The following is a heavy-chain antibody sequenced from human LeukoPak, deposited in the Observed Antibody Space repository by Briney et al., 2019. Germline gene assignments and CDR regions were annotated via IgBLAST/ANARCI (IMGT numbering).Heavy chain of an antibody. Sequence: GASVKVSCKASGDTFSSYGINWVRQAPGQGLEWMGGIIPIFGTANYAQKFQGRVTITADESTSTAYMELSSLRSEDTAVYYCARAGITIFGVVIGEPLDYWGQGTLVTVSS. CDR2: IIPIFGTA. V-gene: IGHV1-69*13. CDR1: GDTFSSYG. D-gene: IGHD3-3*01. J-gene: IGHJ4*02. CDR3: ARAGITIFGVVIGEPLDY.